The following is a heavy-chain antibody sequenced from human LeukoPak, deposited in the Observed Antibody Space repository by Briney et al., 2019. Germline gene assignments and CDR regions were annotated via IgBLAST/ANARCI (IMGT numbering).Heavy chain of an antibody. CDR1: GGSISSSSYY. CDR3: ARLRLRQLVPREMTFLDY. J-gene: IGHJ4*02. Sequence: SETLSLACTVSGGSISSSSYYWGWIRQPPGKGLEWIGSIYYSGSTYYNPSLKSRVTISVDTSKNQFSLKLSSVTAADTAVYYCARLRLRQLVPREMTFLDYWGQGTLVTVSS. V-gene: IGHV4-39*01. D-gene: IGHD6-13*01. CDR2: IYYSGST.